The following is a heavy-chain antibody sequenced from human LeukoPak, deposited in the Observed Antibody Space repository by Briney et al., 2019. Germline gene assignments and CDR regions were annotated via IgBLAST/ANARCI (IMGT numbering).Heavy chain of an antibody. CDR1: GYTFTSYG. D-gene: IGHD2-8*01. Sequence: ASVKVSCKASGYTFTSYGISWVRQAPGQGLEWMGWISAYNGNTNYAQKLQGRVTMTTDTSTSTAYMELRSLRSDDTAVYYCARHRTKYWGGWSHPNAFDIWGQGTMVTVSS. CDR3: ARHRTKYWGGWSHPNAFDI. J-gene: IGHJ3*02. V-gene: IGHV1-18*01. CDR2: ISAYNGNT.